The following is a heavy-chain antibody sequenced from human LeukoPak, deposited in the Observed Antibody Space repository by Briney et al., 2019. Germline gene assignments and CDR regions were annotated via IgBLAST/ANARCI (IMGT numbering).Heavy chain of an antibody. J-gene: IGHJ5*02. CDR1: GYTFTNNY. Sequence: ASVKVSCTASGYTFTNNYMHWVRQAPGQGLEWMGIINPSGDNTWYAQKFQGRVTMTRDTSISTAYMELSRLRSDDTAVYYCARGSRIAAAGLYNWFDPWGQGTLVTVSS. CDR2: INPSGDNT. D-gene: IGHD6-13*01. CDR3: ARGSRIAAAGLYNWFDP. V-gene: IGHV1-46*01.